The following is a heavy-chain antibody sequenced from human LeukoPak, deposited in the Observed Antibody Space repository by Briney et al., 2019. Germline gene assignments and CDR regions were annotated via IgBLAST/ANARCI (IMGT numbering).Heavy chain of an antibody. CDR3: ARANYYDQSWLPHWFDP. D-gene: IGHD3-22*01. CDR2: ISNNGGNT. J-gene: IGHJ5*02. V-gene: IGHV3-64D*06. Sequence: PGGSLRLSCSASGFTFSSYAMHWIRQAPGKGLEYVSAISNNGGNTYYADSVKGRFTISRDNSKNTLYLQMSSLRAEDTAVYYCARANYYDQSWLPHWFDPWGQGTLVTVSS. CDR1: GFTFSSYA.